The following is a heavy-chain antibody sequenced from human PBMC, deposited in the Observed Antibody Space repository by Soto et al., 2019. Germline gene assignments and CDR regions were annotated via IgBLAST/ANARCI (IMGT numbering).Heavy chain of an antibody. CDR3: VRGGASSKWLDP. CDR2: ISYSGST. V-gene: IGHV4-59*01. Sequence: PSETLSLTCTVSGASISSDFWSWIRQPPGKGLEWIAYISYSGSTNYNPSLKSRVTISVDTSNNQFSLKVSSVTAADTAVYYCVRGGASSKWLDPWGQGTLVTVSS. J-gene: IGHJ5*02. CDR1: GASISSDF.